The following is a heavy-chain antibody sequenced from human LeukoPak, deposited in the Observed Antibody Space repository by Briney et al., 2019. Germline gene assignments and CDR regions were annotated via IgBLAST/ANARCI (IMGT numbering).Heavy chain of an antibody. CDR1: GFTVSSNY. J-gene: IGHJ3*01. CDR2: IYSGGST. CDR3: ASRMGY. V-gene: IGHV3-53*01. Sequence: GGSLRLSCAASGFTVSSNYMSWVRQAPGKGLEWVSVIYSGGSTYYADSVKGRFNISIYNSKNTLYLQMNGLSAEDRAVYYFASRMGYWGQGTMVTVSS. D-gene: IGHD1-14*01.